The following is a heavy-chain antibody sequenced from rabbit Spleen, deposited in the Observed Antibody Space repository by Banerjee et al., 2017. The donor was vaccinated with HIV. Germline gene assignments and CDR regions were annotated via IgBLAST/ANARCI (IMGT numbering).Heavy chain of an antibody. V-gene: IGHV1S45*01. CDR3: ARGSATMTMVITGFYLNL. D-gene: IGHD2-1*01. Sequence: EESGGDLVKPEGSLTLTCTASGFSFSSSYWICWVRQAPGKGLEWIACIYGGSSGSTYYASWAKGRFTISKTSSTTVTLQMTSLTAADTAKYFCARGSATMTMVITGFYLNLWGPGTLVTVS. CDR1: GFSFSSSYW. CDR2: IYGGSSGST. J-gene: IGHJ4*01.